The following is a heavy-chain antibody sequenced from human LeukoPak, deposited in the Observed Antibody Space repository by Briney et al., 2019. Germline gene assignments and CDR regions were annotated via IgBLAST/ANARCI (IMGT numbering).Heavy chain of an antibody. CDR1: GGSISSSNYY. V-gene: IGHV4-39*01. CDR2: IYYSGST. D-gene: IGHD5-18*01. Sequence: SETLSLTCTVSGGSISSSNYYWGWIRRPPGKGLEWIGSIYYSGSTDYNPSLKSQVTMSVDTSKSQFSLKVNSVTAADTAVYYCARRDRYSSGQFDHWGQGTLVTVSS. J-gene: IGHJ4*02. CDR3: ARRDRYSSGQFDH.